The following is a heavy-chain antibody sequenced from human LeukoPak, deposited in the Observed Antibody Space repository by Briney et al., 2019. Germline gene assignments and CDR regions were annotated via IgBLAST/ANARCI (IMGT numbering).Heavy chain of an antibody. Sequence: PSETLSLTCTVSGYSISSGYYWGWIRQPPGKGLEWIGNIFYSGSTYYSPSFKSRVTISLDTSRNQFSLKLSSVTAADTAVYYCARDGTNSGWYTGFDYWGQGTLVTVSS. CDR2: IFYSGST. CDR1: GYSISSGYY. J-gene: IGHJ4*02. V-gene: IGHV4-38-2*02. D-gene: IGHD6-19*01. CDR3: ARDGTNSGWYTGFDY.